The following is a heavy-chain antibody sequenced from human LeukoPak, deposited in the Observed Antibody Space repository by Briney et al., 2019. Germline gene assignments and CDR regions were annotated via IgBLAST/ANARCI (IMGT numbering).Heavy chain of an antibody. D-gene: IGHD6-13*01. CDR2: IIPIFGTA. V-gene: IGHV1-69*05. Sequence: SVKVSCKASGGTFSSYAISWVRQAPGQGLEWMGRIIPIFGTANYAQKFQGRVTITTDESTSTAYMELSSLRSEDTAVCYCARDYIAAAGRSWFDPWGQGTLVTVSS. CDR1: GGTFSSYA. CDR3: ARDYIAAAGRSWFDP. J-gene: IGHJ5*02.